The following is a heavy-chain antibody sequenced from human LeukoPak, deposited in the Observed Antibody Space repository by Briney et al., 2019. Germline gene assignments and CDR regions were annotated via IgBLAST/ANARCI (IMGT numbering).Heavy chain of an antibody. CDR2: ISGSSSYI. Sequence: GGSLRLSCAASGFTFSSYSMNWVRQAPGKGLEWVSSISGSSSYIYYADSVKGRFTISRDNAKNSLYLQMNSLRAEDTAVYYCARDQSSVAGTTYNWFDPWGQGTLVTVSS. D-gene: IGHD6-19*01. CDR3: ARDQSSVAGTTYNWFDP. V-gene: IGHV3-21*01. J-gene: IGHJ5*02. CDR1: GFTFSSYS.